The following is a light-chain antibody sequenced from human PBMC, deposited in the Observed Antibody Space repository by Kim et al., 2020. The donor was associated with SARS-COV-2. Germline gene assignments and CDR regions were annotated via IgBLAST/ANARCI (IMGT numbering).Light chain of an antibody. Sequence: TVTISCTRSSGSIASNYVQWYQQRPGSAPTTVIYEDNQSPSGVPDRFSGSIDSSSNSASLTISGLKTEDEADYYCQSYDSSNPSWVFGGGTQLTVL. CDR3: QSYDSSNPSWV. CDR2: EDN. CDR1: SGSIASNY. J-gene: IGLJ3*02. V-gene: IGLV6-57*03.